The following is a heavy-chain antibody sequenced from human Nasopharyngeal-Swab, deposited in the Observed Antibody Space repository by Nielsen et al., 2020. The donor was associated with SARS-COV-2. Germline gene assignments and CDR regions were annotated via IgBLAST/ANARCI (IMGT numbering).Heavy chain of an antibody. J-gene: IGHJ6*02. CDR2: ISYDGSNK. CDR3: ARDSGQELVAYYFGMDV. D-gene: IGHD6-13*01. Sequence: GGSLRPSCAASGFTFSSYAMHWVRQAPGKGLEWVAVISYDGSNKYYADSVKGRFTISRDNSKNTLYLQMNSLRAEGAAIYYCARDSGQELVAYYFGMDVWGQGTTVIVSS. V-gene: IGHV3-30*04. CDR1: GFTFSSYA.